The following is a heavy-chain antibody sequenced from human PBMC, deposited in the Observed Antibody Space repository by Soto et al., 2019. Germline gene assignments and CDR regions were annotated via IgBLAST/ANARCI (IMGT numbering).Heavy chain of an antibody. V-gene: IGHV4-34*01. CDR2: INHSGST. Sequence: QVQLQQWGAGLLKPSETLSLTCAVYGGSFSGYYWSWIRQPPGKGLEWIGEINHSGSTNYNPSLKSRVTISVDTSKNQFCLKLSSVPAADTAVYYGASLRGFGELLSPSLDYWGQGTLVTVSS. CDR3: ASLRGFGELLSPSLDY. CDR1: GGSFSGYY. D-gene: IGHD3-10*01. J-gene: IGHJ4*02.